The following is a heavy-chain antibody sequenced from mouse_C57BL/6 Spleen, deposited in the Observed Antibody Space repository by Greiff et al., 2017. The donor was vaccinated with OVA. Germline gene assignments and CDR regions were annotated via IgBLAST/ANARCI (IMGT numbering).Heavy chain of an antibody. D-gene: IGHD2-4*01. V-gene: IGHV14-2*01. CDR1: GFNIKDYY. CDR3: ARGLRFSHWYFDV. Sequence: VQLQQSGAELVKPGASVKLSCTASGFNIKDYYMHWVKQRTEQGLEWIGRIDPEDGETKYAPTFQGKATITADTSSNTAYLQLSSLTSEDTAVYYCARGLRFSHWYFDVWGTGTTVTVSS. J-gene: IGHJ1*03. CDR2: IDPEDGET.